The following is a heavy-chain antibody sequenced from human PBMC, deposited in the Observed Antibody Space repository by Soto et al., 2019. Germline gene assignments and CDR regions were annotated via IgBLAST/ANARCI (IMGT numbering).Heavy chain of an antibody. J-gene: IGHJ4*02. CDR1: GFSLSTYS. D-gene: IGHD2-21*01. V-gene: IGHV3-48*01. Sequence: EVKLVESGGGLVQPGGSLRLSCAASGFSLSTYSMNWVRQAPGKGLEWLSYISSSTKTIFYADSVKGRFTISRDSANNSLYPQMNCLRVEDTAVYFCARGLGWRRGPFDCWGQGTLVAVSP. CDR3: ARGLGWRRGPFDC. CDR2: ISSSTKTI.